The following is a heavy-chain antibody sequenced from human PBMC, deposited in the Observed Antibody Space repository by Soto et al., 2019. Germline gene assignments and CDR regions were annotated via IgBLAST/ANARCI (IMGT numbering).Heavy chain of an antibody. CDR2: IYYSGST. CDR3: ARRYGGNFDY. Sequence: ETLSLTCTVSGGSISSYDWSWIRQPPGKGLEWIGYIYYSGSTNYNPSLKSRVTISVDTSKNQFSLKLTSVTAADTAVYYCARRYGGNFDYWGQGTLVTVSS. J-gene: IGHJ4*02. D-gene: IGHD1-26*01. CDR1: GGSISSYD. V-gene: IGHV4-59*01.